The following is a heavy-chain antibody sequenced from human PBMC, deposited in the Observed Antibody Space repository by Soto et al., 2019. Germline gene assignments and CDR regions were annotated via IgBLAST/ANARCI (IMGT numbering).Heavy chain of an antibody. CDR3: ARDTWPYYMDV. CDR1: GGSISSYY. J-gene: IGHJ6*03. CDR2: IYYSGST. V-gene: IGHV4-59*01. Sequence: PSETLSLTCTVSGGSISSYYWSWIRQPPGKGLEWIGYIYYSGSTNYNPSLKSRVTISVDTSKNQFSLKLSSVTAADTAVYYCARDTWPYYMDVWGKGTTVTVSS.